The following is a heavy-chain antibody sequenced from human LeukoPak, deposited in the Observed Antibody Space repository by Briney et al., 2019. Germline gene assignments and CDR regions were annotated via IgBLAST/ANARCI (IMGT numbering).Heavy chain of an antibody. CDR3: ARNGYYYGSGTRNFFDY. Sequence: GGSLRLSCAASAFTFSSYSMNWVRQAPGKGLEWVSSISSSSSYIYYADSVKGRFTISRDNAKNSLYLQMNSLRAEDTAVYYCARNGYYYGSGTRNFFDYWGQGTLVTVSS. CDR1: AFTFSSYS. V-gene: IGHV3-21*01. D-gene: IGHD3-10*01. CDR2: ISSSSSYI. J-gene: IGHJ4*02.